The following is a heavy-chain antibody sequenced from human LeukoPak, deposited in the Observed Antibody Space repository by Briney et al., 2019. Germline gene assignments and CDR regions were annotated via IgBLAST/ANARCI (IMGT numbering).Heavy chain of an antibody. Sequence: GGSLRLSCAASGFTFNIYAMSWVRLAPGKGLQWVASMCGSAGCTFYADSVKGRFTISRDNSKNTLYLQMNSLRAEDTAIYYCARDRPNYHENNGHYYQRGGDHWGQGTLVTVSS. CDR2: MCGSAGCT. J-gene: IGHJ5*02. CDR1: GFTFNIYA. D-gene: IGHD3-10*01. CDR3: ARDRPNYHENNGHYYQRGGDH. V-gene: IGHV3-23*01.